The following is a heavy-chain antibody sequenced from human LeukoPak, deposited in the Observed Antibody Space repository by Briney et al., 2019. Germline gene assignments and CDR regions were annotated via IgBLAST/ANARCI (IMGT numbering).Heavy chain of an antibody. CDR2: IYYSGST. CDR1: GGSISSYY. V-gene: IGHV4-59*01. Sequence: SETLSLTCTVSGGSISSYYWSWIRQPPGKGLEWIGYIYYSGSTNYNPSLKSRVTISVDTSKNQFSLKLSSVTAADTAVYYCARFGGMGFDPWGQGTLVTVSS. J-gene: IGHJ5*02. D-gene: IGHD3-16*01. CDR3: ARFGGMGFDP.